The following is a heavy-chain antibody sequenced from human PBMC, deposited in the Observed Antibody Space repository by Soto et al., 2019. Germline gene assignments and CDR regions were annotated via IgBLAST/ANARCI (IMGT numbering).Heavy chain of an antibody. CDR3: AREYCSSTSCYLPDY. J-gene: IGHJ4*02. V-gene: IGHV1-18*01. D-gene: IGHD2-2*01. Sequence: GASVKVSCKASGYTFTSYGISWVRQAPGQGLEWMGWISTYNGNTNYAQKLQGRVTMTTDTSTSTVYMELRSLRSDDTALYYCAREYCSSTSCYLPDYWGQGTLVTVSS. CDR2: ISTYNGNT. CDR1: GYTFTSYG.